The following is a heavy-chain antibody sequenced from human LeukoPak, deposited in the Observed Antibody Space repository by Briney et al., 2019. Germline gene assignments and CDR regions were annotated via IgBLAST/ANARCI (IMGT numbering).Heavy chain of an antibody. CDR3: ARAVDQDFDY. J-gene: IGHJ4*02. Sequence: GASVKVSCKASGYTFTDYYIHWVRQAPGQGLECMGWISPDSGVTNYAQKFEGRVTITSDTSTSTVYMEMSSLTSEDTAVYYCARAVDQDFDYWGQGTLVTVSS. D-gene: IGHD3/OR15-3a*01. CDR1: GYTFTDYY. CDR2: ISPDSGVT. V-gene: IGHV1-2*02.